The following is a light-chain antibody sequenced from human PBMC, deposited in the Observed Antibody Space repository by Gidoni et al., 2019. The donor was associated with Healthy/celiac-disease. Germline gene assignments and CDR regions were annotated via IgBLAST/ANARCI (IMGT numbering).Light chain of an antibody. CDR3: QQYNSYQIT. J-gene: IGKJ5*01. V-gene: IGKV1-5*01. Sequence: DIQMTPSPSTLSASVGDRVTITCRASQSISSWLAWYQQKPGKAPKLLIYDASSLESGVPSRFSGSGSGTEFTLTISSLQPDDFATYYCQQYNSYQITFGQGTRLEIK. CDR2: DAS. CDR1: QSISSW.